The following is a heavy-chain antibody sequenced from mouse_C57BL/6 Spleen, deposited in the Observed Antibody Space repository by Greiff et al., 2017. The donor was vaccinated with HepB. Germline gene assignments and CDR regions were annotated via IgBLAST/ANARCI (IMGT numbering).Heavy chain of an antibody. CDR1: GYAFSSYW. Sequence: VQLQQSGAELVKPGASVKISCKASGYAFSSYWMNWVKQRPGKGLEWIGQIYPGDGDTNYNGKFKGKATLTADKSSSTAYMQLSSLTSEDSAVYFCARTLIITTVVARDYWGQGTTLTVSS. CDR2: IYPGDGDT. J-gene: IGHJ2*01. V-gene: IGHV1-80*01. CDR3: ARTLIITTVVARDY. D-gene: IGHD1-1*01.